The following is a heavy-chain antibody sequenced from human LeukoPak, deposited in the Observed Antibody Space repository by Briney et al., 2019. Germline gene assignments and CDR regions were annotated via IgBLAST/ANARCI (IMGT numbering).Heavy chain of an antibody. Sequence: GGSLRLSCAASGFTSSSYWMSWVRQAPGKGLEWVANIKQDGSEKYYVDSVKGRFTISRDNAKNSLYLQMNSLRAEDTAVYYCARDRGSSGWYEFDYWGQGTLVTVSS. CDR2: IKQDGSEK. J-gene: IGHJ4*02. CDR1: GFTSSSYW. CDR3: ARDRGSSGWYEFDY. V-gene: IGHV3-7*01. D-gene: IGHD6-19*01.